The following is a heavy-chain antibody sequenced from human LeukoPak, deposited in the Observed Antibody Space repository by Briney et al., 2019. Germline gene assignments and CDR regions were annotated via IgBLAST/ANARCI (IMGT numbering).Heavy chain of an antibody. D-gene: IGHD2-15*01. Sequence: PGGSLRLSCAASGFTFREYSMSWVRQAPGKGLEWVSNIRANGGDTYYTDSVKGRFTISRDNSKNTLYLEMNSLGAEDTAVYYCAKGGYTTWFDPWGQGTLVTVSS. CDR2: IRANGGDT. CDR3: AKGGYTTWFDP. CDR1: GFTFREYS. V-gene: IGHV3-23*01. J-gene: IGHJ5*02.